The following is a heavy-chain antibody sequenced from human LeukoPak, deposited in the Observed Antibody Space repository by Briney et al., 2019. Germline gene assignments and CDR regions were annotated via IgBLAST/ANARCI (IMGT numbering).Heavy chain of an antibody. J-gene: IGHJ4*02. CDR2: INHSGST. CDR3: ARMLYYDSSGYYYAYFDY. D-gene: IGHD3-22*01. CDR1: GGSFSGYY. V-gene: IGHV4-34*01. Sequence: SETLSLTCAVYGGSFSGYYWSWIRQPPGKGLEWIGEINHSGSTNYNPSLKSRVTISVDTSKNQFSLKLSSVTTADTAVYYCARMLYYDSSGYYYAYFDYWGQGTLVTVSS.